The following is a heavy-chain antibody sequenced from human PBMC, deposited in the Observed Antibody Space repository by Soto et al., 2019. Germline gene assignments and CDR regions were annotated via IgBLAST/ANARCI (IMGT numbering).Heavy chain of an antibody. CDR1: GGSISSGGYY. J-gene: IGHJ6*02. CDR2: IFYSGGT. Sequence: SETLSLTCTVSGGSISSGGYYWTWIRQHPGKGLEWIGYIFYSGGTYYNPSLKSRVAISVDTSKNQFSLKLRSVTAADTAVYYSTRTSTLGSRHGMDVWGPGTTVTVSS. CDR3: TRTSTLGSRHGMDV. V-gene: IGHV4-31*03. D-gene: IGHD6-6*01.